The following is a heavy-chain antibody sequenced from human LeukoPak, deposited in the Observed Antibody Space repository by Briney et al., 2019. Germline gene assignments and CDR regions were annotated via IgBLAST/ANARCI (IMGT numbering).Heavy chain of an antibody. CDR1: GFTFSKYA. V-gene: IGHV3-23*01. Sequence: GGSLRLSCAASGFTFSKYAMSWVRQAPGKGLEWVSTINDRGTGTYYADSVKGRFTISRDNSKNTLSLQMNSLRAEDTAIYYCARDPRSCSGDNCYSWGQGTLVTVSS. CDR2: INDRGTGT. CDR3: ARDPRSCSGDNCYS. J-gene: IGHJ4*02. D-gene: IGHD2-15*01.